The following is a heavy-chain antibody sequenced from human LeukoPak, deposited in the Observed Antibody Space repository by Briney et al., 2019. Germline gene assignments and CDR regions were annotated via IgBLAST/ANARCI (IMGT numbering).Heavy chain of an antibody. CDR2: ISTTGDFI. V-gene: IGHV3-21*01. J-gene: IGHJ4*02. CDR1: GFTFTTYS. CDR3: AGRDCTNGLCQFDY. D-gene: IGHD2-8*01. Sequence: GGSLRLSCVASGFTFTTYSMNWVRLAPGKGLEWVSSISTTGDFIHYADSVKGRFTISRDNAKNSLHLQMNSLRAEDTAIYYCAGRDCTNGLCQFDYGGQGTLVTVSS.